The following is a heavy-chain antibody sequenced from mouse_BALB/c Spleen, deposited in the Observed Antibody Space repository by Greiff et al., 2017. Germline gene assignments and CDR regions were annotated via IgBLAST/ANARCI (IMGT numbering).Heavy chain of an antibody. D-gene: IGHD2-14*01. CDR2: IYPSDSYT. Sequence: QVQLQQPGAELVRPGASVKLSCKASGYTFTSYWINWVKQRPGQGLEWIGNIYPSDSYTNYNQKFKDKATLTVDKSSSTAYMQLSSPTSEDSAVYYCTRRYDEYYFDYWGQGTTLTVSS. CDR1: GYTFTSYW. J-gene: IGHJ2*01. V-gene: IGHV1-69*02. CDR3: TRRYDEYYFDY.